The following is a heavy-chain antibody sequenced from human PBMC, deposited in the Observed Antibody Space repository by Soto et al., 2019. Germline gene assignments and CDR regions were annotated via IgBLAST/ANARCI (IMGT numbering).Heavy chain of an antibody. D-gene: IGHD2-15*01. CDR2: ISVYNANT. CDR1: GYTFTSYG. CDR3: ARDVPLTVVPTGYGFDY. Sequence: ASAKVSSKASGYTFTSYGLCWVRQSPGQGPQWMGWISVYNANTQYGQRLQRRVTVTTDIATRTSYTELRSLRSQDTAVYYCARDVPLTVVPTGYGFDYWGQ. V-gene: IGHV1-18*01. J-gene: IGHJ4*01.